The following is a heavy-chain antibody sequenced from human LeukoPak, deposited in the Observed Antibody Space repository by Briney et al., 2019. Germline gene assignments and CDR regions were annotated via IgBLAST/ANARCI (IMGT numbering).Heavy chain of an antibody. Sequence: ASVKVSCKASGYTFTDYYMHWVRQAPGQGLEWMGWINPSSGGTNYAQSFQGRVTMARDTSITTAFMELSRLISDDTAVNYCARLRYVGSGYPFDYWGRGTLVTVSS. CDR1: GYTFTDYY. J-gene: IGHJ4*02. CDR2: INPSSGGT. CDR3: ARLRYVGSGYPFDY. V-gene: IGHV1-2*02. D-gene: IGHD3-22*01.